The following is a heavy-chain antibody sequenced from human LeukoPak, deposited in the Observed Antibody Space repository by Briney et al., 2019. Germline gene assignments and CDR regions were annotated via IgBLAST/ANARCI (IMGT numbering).Heavy chain of an antibody. D-gene: IGHD3-3*01. CDR1: GFTFSSYA. J-gene: IGHJ4*02. Sequence: GGSLRLSCAASGFTFSSYAMHWVRQAPGKGLEYVSAISSNGGSTYYANSVKGRFTISRDNSKNTLYLQMGSLRAEDMAVYYCARGSYDFWSGYYYESGYWGQGTLVTVSS. CDR3: ARGSYDFWSGYYYESGY. CDR2: ISSNGGST. V-gene: IGHV3-64*01.